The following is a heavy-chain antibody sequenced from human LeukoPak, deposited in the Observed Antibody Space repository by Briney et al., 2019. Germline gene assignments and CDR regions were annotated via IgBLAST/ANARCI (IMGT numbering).Heavy chain of an antibody. CDR2: ISSSSSYI. CDR1: GFTFSSYS. Sequence: GGSLRLSCAASGFTFSSYSMNWVRQAPGKGLEWVSSISSSSSYIYYADSVKGRFTISRDNAKNSLYLQMNSLRAEDTAVYYCARDSSSWRIFDYWGQGPLVTVSS. V-gene: IGHV3-21*01. D-gene: IGHD6-13*01. J-gene: IGHJ4*02. CDR3: ARDSSSWRIFDY.